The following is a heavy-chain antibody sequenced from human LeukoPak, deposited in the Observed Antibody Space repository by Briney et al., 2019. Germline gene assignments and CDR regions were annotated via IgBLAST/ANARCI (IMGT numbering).Heavy chain of an antibody. CDR3: ARQERMDAFDI. V-gene: IGHV4-34*01. CDR1: GGSFSGYY. Sequence: SETLSLTCAVYGGSFSGYYWSWIRQPPGTGLEWIGEINHSGSTNYNPSLKNRVTISVDTSKNQFSLKLSSVTAADTAVYYCARQERMDAFDIWGQGTMVTVSS. D-gene: IGHD1-1*01. CDR2: INHSGST. J-gene: IGHJ3*02.